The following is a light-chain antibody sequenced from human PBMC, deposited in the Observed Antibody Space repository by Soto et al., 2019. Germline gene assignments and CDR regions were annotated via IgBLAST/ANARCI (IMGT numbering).Light chain of an antibody. CDR1: QSVTSTY. CDR3: QQYGGSPQFT. J-gene: IGKJ3*01. CDR2: GAS. V-gene: IGKV3-20*01. Sequence: EIVLTQSPGTLSLSPGESATLSCRASQSVTSTYLAWYQQKPGQAPRLLIYGASSRATGVPDRISGSGSGTDFTLTISSLEPEDFGVYFCQQYGGSPQFTFGSGTRVEI.